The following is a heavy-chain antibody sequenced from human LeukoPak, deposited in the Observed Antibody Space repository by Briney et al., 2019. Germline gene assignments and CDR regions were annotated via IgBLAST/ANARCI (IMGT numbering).Heavy chain of an antibody. CDR3: ARGRMAARPGFYYYYYMDV. Sequence: PSETLSLTCAVYGGSFSGYYWCWIRQPPGKGLEWIGEINHSGSTNYNPSLKSRVTISVDTSKNQFSLKLSSVTAADTAVYYCARGRMAARPGFYYYYYMDVWGKGTTVTVSS. CDR2: INHSGST. V-gene: IGHV4-34*01. J-gene: IGHJ6*03. D-gene: IGHD6-6*01. CDR1: GGSFSGYY.